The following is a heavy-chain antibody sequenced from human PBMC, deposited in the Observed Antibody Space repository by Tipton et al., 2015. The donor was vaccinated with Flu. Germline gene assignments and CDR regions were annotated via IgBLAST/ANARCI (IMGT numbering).Heavy chain of an antibody. Sequence: TLSLTCTVSRYSISSGFYWGWIRRSPGKGLEWIGSIYRDGKSYYNPSLKSRVAISIDTSKNQFSLKLSSVTPADTAVYYCARDRKSFFDVLTGYYTFDYWGQGTLVTVSS. CDR1: RYSISSGFY. J-gene: IGHJ4*02. D-gene: IGHD3-9*01. CDR3: ARDRKSFFDVLTGYYTFDY. V-gene: IGHV4-38-2*02. CDR2: IYRDGKS.